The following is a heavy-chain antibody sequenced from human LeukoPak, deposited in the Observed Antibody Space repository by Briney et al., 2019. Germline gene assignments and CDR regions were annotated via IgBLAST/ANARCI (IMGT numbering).Heavy chain of an antibody. CDR1: GGSISSSSYY. V-gene: IGHV4-39*07. Sequence: PSETLSLTCTVSGGSISSSSYYWGWIRQPPGKGLEWIGSIYYSGSTYYNPSLKSRVTISVDTSKNQFSLKLSSVTAADTAVYYCARTKDIVVVPAAKAYYMDVWGKGTTVTVSS. D-gene: IGHD2-2*01. CDR2: IYYSGST. J-gene: IGHJ6*03. CDR3: ARTKDIVVVPAAKAYYMDV.